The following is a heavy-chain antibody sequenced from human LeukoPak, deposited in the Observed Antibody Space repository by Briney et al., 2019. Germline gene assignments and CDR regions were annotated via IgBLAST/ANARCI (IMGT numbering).Heavy chain of an antibody. V-gene: IGHV3-30-3*01. CDR2: ISYDGSNK. CDR1: GGSISSSS. Sequence: LSLTCTVSGGSISSSSYYWGWIRQPPGKGLEWVAVISYDGSNKYYADSVKGRFTISRDNSKNTLYLQMHSLRAEDTAVYYCAGLRAFDIWGPGTMVTVSS. J-gene: IGHJ3*02. CDR3: AGLRAFDI.